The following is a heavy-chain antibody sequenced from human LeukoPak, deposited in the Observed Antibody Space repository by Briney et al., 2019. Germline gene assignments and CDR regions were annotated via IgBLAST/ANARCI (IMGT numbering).Heavy chain of an antibody. CDR3: ARDSSSWGY. CDR1: GFTFSSYS. V-gene: IGHV3-48*02. Sequence: GGSLRLSCAVSGFTFSSYSMNWVRQAPGKGLEWVSYISSSSSIIHHADSVKGRFTVSRDNAKNSLYLQMNRLRDEDTAVYYCARDSSSWGYWGQGTPVTVSS. D-gene: IGHD6-13*01. CDR2: ISSSSSII. J-gene: IGHJ4*02.